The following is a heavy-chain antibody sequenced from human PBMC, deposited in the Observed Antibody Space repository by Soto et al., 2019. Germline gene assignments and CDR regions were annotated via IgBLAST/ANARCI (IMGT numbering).Heavy chain of an antibody. D-gene: IGHD5-18*01. V-gene: IGHV4-34*01. CDR2: INHSGST. CDR3: ARDRHSYGFVYYGMDV. J-gene: IGHJ6*02. CDR1: GGSFSGYY. Sequence: SETLSLTCAVYGGSFSGYYWSWIRQPPGKGLEWIGEINHSGSTNYNPSLKSRVTISVDTSKNQFSLKLSSVTAADTAVYYCARDRHSYGFVYYGMDVWGQGTTVTVSS.